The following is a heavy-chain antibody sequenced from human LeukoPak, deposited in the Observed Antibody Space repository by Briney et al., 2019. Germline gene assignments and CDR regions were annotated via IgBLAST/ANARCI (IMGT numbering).Heavy chain of an antibody. Sequence: GGSLRLSCAASGFTFSSYAMSWVRQAPGKGLEWVSAISGSGSTIYYADSVKGRFTISRDNAKNSPYLQMNSLRAEDTAVYYCAGVFGATGGYWGQGTLVTVSS. CDR3: AGVFGATGGY. CDR1: GFTFSSYA. D-gene: IGHD3-3*01. CDR2: ISGSGSTI. J-gene: IGHJ4*02. V-gene: IGHV3-23*01.